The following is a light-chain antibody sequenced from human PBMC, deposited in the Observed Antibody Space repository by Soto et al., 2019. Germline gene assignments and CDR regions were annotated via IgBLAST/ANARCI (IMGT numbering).Light chain of an antibody. Sequence: DIQVTQSPSSVSASVGDRVIITCLARQVIDTWLVWYQQKPGTVPILLIYSASNLQNGVPSRFSGSGSGTDFTLTIASLQPEDFATYYCQQAKTFPLTFGQGIKVEIK. J-gene: IGKJ1*01. CDR1: QVIDTW. CDR3: QQAKTFPLT. CDR2: SAS. V-gene: IGKV1-12*01.